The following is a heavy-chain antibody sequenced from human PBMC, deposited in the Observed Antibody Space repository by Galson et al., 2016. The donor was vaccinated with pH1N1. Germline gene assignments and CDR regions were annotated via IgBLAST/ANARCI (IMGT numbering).Heavy chain of an antibody. Sequence: SLRLSCAASGLRFTSYSMNWVRQAPGKGLEWVSSISGSGSFIYYTDSVKGRFTISRDSAKNSVYLQMNSLRVEDTAVYYCARNVLIGLAAPSGMDVWGQGTTVIVSS. CDR3: ARNVLIGLAAPSGMDV. CDR1: GLRFTSYS. CDR2: ISGSGSFI. J-gene: IGHJ6*02. D-gene: IGHD4/OR15-4a*01. V-gene: IGHV3-21*01.